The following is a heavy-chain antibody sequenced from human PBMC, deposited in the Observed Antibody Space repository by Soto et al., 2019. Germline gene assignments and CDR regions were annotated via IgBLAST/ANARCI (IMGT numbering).Heavy chain of an antibody. V-gene: IGHV3-74*01. J-gene: IGHJ3*02. Sequence: GGSLRLSCAASGFTFSSYWMHWVRQAPGKGLVWVSRINSDGSSTSYADSVKGRFTISRDNAKNTLYLQMNSLRAEDTAVYYCARDRWEMAVMPAFDIWGQGTMVTVSS. CDR1: GFTFSSYW. CDR2: INSDGSST. D-gene: IGHD1-26*01. CDR3: ARDRWEMAVMPAFDI.